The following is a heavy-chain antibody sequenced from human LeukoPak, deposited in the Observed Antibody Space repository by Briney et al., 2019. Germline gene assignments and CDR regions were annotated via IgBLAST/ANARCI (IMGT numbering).Heavy chain of an antibody. CDR1: GGSISSGGYY. D-gene: IGHD1-7*01. CDR3: ARRRPGTTPIDY. V-gene: IGHV4-30-2*01. Sequence: PSETLSLTCTVSGGSISSGGYYWSWIRQPPGKGLEWIGYIYHSGSTYYNPSLKSRVTISVDRSKNQFSLKLSSVTAADTAVYYCARRRPGTTPIDYWGQGTLVTVSS. J-gene: IGHJ4*02. CDR2: IYHSGST.